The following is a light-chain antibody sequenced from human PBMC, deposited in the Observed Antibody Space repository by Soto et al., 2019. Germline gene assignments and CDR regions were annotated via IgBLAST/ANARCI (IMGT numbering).Light chain of an antibody. CDR3: QPSYGTHPT. CDR2: AAS. Sequence: DIQMTQSPSSLSASVGDRVTITCRASQSISSYLNWYQQKPGKAPKLLIYAASSLQSGVPSRFSGGVSGTVFTLTISSLQPLDFATYYGQPSYGTHPTFGQGTKVEIK. J-gene: IGKJ1*01. CDR1: QSISSY. V-gene: IGKV1-39*01.